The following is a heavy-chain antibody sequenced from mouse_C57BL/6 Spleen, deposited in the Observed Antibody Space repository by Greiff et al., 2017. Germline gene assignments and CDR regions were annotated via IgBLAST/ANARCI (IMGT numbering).Heavy chain of an antibody. V-gene: IGHV1-75*01. D-gene: IGHD2-2*01. CDR2: IFPGSGST. J-gene: IGHJ1*03. CDR3: ARGEWLRYCDV. Sequence: VQLQQSGPELVKPGASVKISCKASGYTFTDYYINWVKQRPGQGLEWIGWIFPGSGSTYYNEKFKGKATLTVDKSSSKAYMLLSSLTSEDSAVYFCARGEWLRYCDVWGTGTTVTVSS. CDR1: GYTFTDYY.